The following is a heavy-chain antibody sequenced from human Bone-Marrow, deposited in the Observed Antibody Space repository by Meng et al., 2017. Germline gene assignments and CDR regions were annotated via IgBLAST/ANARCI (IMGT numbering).Heavy chain of an antibody. V-gene: IGHV1-69*02. D-gene: IGHD6-19*01. CDR1: GGTFSSYT. Sequence: SVKVSCKASGGTFSSYTISWVRQAPGQGLEWMGRIIPILGIANYAQKFQGRVTITADKSTSTAYMELSSLRSEETAVYYCARGRPTVAGTDYFDYWGQGTLVTVAS. CDR3: ARGRPTVAGTDYFDY. J-gene: IGHJ4*02. CDR2: IIPILGIA.